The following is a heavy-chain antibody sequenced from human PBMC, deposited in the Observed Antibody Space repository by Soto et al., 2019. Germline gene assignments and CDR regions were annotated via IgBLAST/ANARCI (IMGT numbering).Heavy chain of an antibody. V-gene: IGHV5-51*01. CDR2: IYPFYSDT. Sequence: PGESLKISCKGSGYSFTSYWIFWVRQMPVKGLEFMGIIYPFYSDTRYSPSFQGHVTISSYNSISTSYLQLISLKASYTAMYYCARHARNSGWDFDYWGQGNLVT. D-gene: IGHD6-19*01. CDR1: GYSFTSYW. J-gene: IGHJ4*02. CDR3: ARHARNSGWDFDY.